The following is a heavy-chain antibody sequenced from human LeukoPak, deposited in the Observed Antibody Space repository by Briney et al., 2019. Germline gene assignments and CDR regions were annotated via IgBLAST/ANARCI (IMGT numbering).Heavy chain of an antibody. D-gene: IGHD6-13*01. Sequence: ASVTVSCKASGYTFTSYYMHWVRQAPGQGLEWMGIINPSGGSTSYAQKFQGRVTMTRDTSTSTVYMELSSLRSEDTAVYYCARGSTSLGIAAAGTIDYWGQGTLVTVSS. V-gene: IGHV1-46*01. CDR2: INPSGGST. CDR3: ARGSTSLGIAAAGTIDY. J-gene: IGHJ4*02. CDR1: GYTFTSYY.